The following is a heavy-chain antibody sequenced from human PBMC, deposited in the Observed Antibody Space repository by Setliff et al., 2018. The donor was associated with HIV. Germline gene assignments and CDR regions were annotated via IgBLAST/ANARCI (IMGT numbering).Heavy chain of an antibody. Sequence: SETLSLTCTVSGDSISTDYWTWIRQPPGKGLEWIGYIYTTGNIHYNPSLKSRVTISVDTSKNQFSLKLSSVTAADAAVYYCARRKRYFVPFDYWGQGTLVTVSS. CDR3: ARRKRYFVPFDY. J-gene: IGHJ4*02. D-gene: IGHD3-9*01. CDR2: IYTTGNI. CDR1: GDSISTDY. V-gene: IGHV4-4*08.